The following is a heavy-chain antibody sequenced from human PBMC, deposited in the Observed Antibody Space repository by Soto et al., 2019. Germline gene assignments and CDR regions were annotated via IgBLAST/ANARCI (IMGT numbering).Heavy chain of an antibody. J-gene: IGHJ4*02. V-gene: IGHV3-30-3*01. CDR1: GFTFSSSA. D-gene: IGHD1-26*01. Sequence: PGGSLRLSCAASGFTFSSSAMHWVRQAPGKGLEWVAVISHDGSNKYYADSVKGRFTISRDNSKNTLYVQMNSLRSEDTAVYCCARDLGGTEYFDYWGQGTLVTVAS. CDR2: ISHDGSNK. CDR3: ARDLGGTEYFDY.